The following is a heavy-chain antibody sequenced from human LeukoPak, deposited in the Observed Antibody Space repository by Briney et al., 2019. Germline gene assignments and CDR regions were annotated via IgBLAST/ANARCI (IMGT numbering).Heavy chain of an antibody. CDR1: GGSISSYY. Sequence: SETLSLTCTVSGGSISSYYWSWLRQPAGKGLEWIGRIYTSGSTNYNPSLTSRVTMSVDTSKNQFSLKLSSVTAADTAVYYCARSTDYYDSRVDYWGQGTLVTVSS. CDR2: IYTSGST. V-gene: IGHV4-4*07. D-gene: IGHD3-22*01. J-gene: IGHJ4*02. CDR3: ARSTDYYDSRVDY.